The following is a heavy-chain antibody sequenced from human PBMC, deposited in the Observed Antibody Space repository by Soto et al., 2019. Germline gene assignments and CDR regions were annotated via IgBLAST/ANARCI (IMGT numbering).Heavy chain of an antibody. CDR2: ISAYNGNT. Sequence: GASVKVSCKASGYTFTSYGISWVRQAPGQGLEWMGWISAYNGNTNYAQKLQGRVTMTTDTSTSTAYMELRSLRSDDTAVYYCATATRYCSSTRCTMRLWGQGTLVTVSS. V-gene: IGHV1-18*01. CDR3: ATATRYCSSTRCTMRL. CDR1: GYTFTSYG. J-gene: IGHJ1*01. D-gene: IGHD2-2*01.